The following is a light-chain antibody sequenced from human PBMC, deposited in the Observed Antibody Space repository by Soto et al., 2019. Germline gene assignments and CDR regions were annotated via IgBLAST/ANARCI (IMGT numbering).Light chain of an antibody. CDR3: QKYNSYLWT. CDR1: QSFTRW. V-gene: IGKV1-5*01. CDR2: DAS. J-gene: IGKJ1*01. Sequence: DIPMTQSPATLSGSVGDRVTITCRASQSFTRWLAWYQQKPGKAPKLLIYDASNLEIGAPSRFSGSGSGTEFTLTISSLQPDDFATYYCQKYNSYLWTFGQGTKVDIK.